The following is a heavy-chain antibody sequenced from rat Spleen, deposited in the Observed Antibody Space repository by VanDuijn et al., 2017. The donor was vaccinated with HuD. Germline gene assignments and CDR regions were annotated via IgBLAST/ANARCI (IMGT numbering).Heavy chain of an antibody. V-gene: IGHV2-30*01. J-gene: IGHJ3*01. CDR1: GFSLTSYN. CDR2: IWSGGST. CDR3: ARGDHSSPRGGY. D-gene: IGHD1-2*01. Sequence: VQLKESGPGLVQPSQTMSATCTVSGFSLTSYNVHWVRQPPGKGLEWMGAIWSGGSTDYNSVLKSRLSISRDTSKSQVFLKMDNLQTEDTATYYCARGDHSSPRGGYWGQGTLVTVSS.